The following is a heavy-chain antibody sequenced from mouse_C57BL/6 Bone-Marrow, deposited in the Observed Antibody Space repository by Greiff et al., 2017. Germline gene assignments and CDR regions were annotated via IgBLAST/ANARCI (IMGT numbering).Heavy chain of an antibody. CDR1: GFSLTSYG. J-gene: IGHJ3*01. CDR2: IWSGGST. Sequence: QVQLKESGPGLVQPSQSLSITCTVSGFSLTSYGVHWVRQSPGKGLEWLGVIWSGGSTDYNAAFISRLSISKDNSKSQVFFKMNSLQADDTAIYYCARLKQAWFAYWGQGTLVTVSA. V-gene: IGHV2-2*01. CDR3: ARLKQAWFAY. D-gene: IGHD1-3*01.